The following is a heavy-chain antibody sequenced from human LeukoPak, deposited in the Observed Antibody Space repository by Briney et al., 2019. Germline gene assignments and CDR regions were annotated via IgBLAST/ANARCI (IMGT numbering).Heavy chain of an antibody. CDR3: AKYSGARGAFDI. CDR1: GFTFSSYS. D-gene: IGHD1-26*01. CDR2: ISTSTTTI. J-gene: IGHJ3*02. V-gene: IGHV3-48*01. Sequence: SGGSLRLSCEASGFTFSSYSMNWVRQAPGKGLEWISYISTSTTTIYYADSVKGRFTISRDNSKNTLYLQMNSLRAEDTAVYYCAKYSGARGAFDIWGQGTMVTVSS.